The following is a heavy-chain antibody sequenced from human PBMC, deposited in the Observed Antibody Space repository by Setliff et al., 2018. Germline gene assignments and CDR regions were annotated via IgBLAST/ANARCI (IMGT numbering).Heavy chain of an antibody. J-gene: IGHJ4*02. CDR1: GFIFSDYY. V-gene: IGHV3-11*01. CDR2: ISGSGGDI. CDR3: ASGHRYGYLFEY. D-gene: IGHD5-18*01. Sequence: GGSLRLSCAASGFIFSDYYMTWVRQAPGKGLELLAYISGSGGDIKYADSVKGRFTISRDNHKNSLYLQMNSLRAEDTAVYYCASGHRYGYLFEYWGQGTLVTVSS.